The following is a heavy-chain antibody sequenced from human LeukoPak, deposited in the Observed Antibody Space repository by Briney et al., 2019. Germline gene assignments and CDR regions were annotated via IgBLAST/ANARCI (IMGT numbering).Heavy chain of an antibody. CDR2: IYRDGST. D-gene: IGHD4-17*01. V-gene: IGHV3-53*01. J-gene: IGHJ4*02. Sequence: GGSLRLSCAASGFTFSSSAMSWVRQAPGKGLEWVSTIYRDGSTYYADYVKGRFTISRDNSKNTLYLQMNSLRVEDTAMYYCARDSGDGDYEPLDSWGQGTLVIVSS. CDR3: ARDSGDGDYEPLDS. CDR1: GFTFSSSA.